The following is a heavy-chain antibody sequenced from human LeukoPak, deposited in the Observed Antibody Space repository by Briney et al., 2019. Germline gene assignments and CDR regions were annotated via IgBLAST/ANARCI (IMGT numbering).Heavy chain of an antibody. J-gene: IGHJ4*02. CDR2: IKRKTDGGTT. CDR3: TETLGY. V-gene: IGHV3-15*01. CDR1: GLTLSNAW. Sequence: PGGSLRLSCAASGLTLSNAWMTWVRQAPGKGLEWVGRIKRKTDGGTTDYAAPVKGRFTISRDDSKNTLYLQMDSLKTEGTAVYYCTETLGYWGQGTLVTVSS. D-gene: IGHD6-13*01.